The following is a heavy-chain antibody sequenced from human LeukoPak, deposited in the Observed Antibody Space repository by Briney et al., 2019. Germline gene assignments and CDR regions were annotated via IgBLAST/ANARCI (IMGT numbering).Heavy chain of an antibody. Sequence: GESLKISCKGSGDTFSTHWIAWVRQKPGRGLEWMGTIYPGDSDTRYSPPFQGQVTISADKSISTAYLQWSSLKASDTAMYYCARPITMVRGVIIPDGMDVWGQGTTVTVSS. CDR1: GDTFSTHW. CDR3: ARPITMVRGVIIPDGMDV. CDR2: IYPGDSDT. J-gene: IGHJ6*02. V-gene: IGHV5-51*01. D-gene: IGHD3-10*01.